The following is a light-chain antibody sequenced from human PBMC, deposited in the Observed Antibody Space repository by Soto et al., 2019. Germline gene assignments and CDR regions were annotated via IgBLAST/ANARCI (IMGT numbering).Light chain of an antibody. CDR3: MQALQTPLT. CDR2: LGS. V-gene: IGKV2-28*01. J-gene: IGKJ4*01. Sequence: EIVMTQSPLSLPVTPGEPASISCRSSQSLLHSSGNTYLDWYLQKPGQSPQLLICLGSYRAPGVPDRFSGSVSGTDFTLEISRVEADDVGVYYCMQALQTPLTFGGGTRVEI. CDR1: QSLLHSSGNTY.